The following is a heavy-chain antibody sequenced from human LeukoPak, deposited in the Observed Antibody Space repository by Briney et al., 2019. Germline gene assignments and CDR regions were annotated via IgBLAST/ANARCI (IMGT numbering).Heavy chain of an antibody. D-gene: IGHD2-2*01. CDR1: EFIFSNHG. Sequence: GGSLRLSCATSEFIFSNHGMHWARQAPGKGLEWVAFEQKDGSYKKYADSVKGRFTISRDNSKNTLYLQMNSLRAEDTAVYYCAKDQKVAFVVVPAALFDYWGQGTLVTVSS. CDR2: EQKDGSYK. V-gene: IGHV3-30*02. CDR3: AKDQKVAFVVVPAALFDY. J-gene: IGHJ4*02.